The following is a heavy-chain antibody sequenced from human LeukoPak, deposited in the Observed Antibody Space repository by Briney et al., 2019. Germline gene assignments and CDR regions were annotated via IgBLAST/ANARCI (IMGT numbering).Heavy chain of an antibody. Sequence: SETLSLTCTVSGGSIGSYYWTWVRQPPGKGLEWIGYIYYSGSTNYNPSLKSRLTLSVDTSTNQFSLKLSSVTAADTAVYFCARVLGLRDYFFDYWGQGILVTVSS. V-gene: IGHV4-59*01. CDR2: IYYSGST. CDR3: ARVLGLRDYFFDY. D-gene: IGHD3-16*01. J-gene: IGHJ4*02. CDR1: GGSIGSYY.